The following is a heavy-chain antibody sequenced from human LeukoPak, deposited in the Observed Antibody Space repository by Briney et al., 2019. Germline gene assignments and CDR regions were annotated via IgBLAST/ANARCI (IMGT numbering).Heavy chain of an antibody. CDR1: GGPLSSGDYY. J-gene: IGHJ5*02. Sequence: SEPLSLPCTVSGGPLSSGDYYWRWIRQPPGKGLEWIGYSYYSGSTYYNPSLKSRVTISVDTSKNQFSLKLSSVTAADTAVYYCARGRSDFWSGYFNWFDPWGQGTLVTVSS. V-gene: IGHV4-30-4*01. D-gene: IGHD3-3*01. CDR2: SYYSGST. CDR3: ARGRSDFWSGYFNWFDP.